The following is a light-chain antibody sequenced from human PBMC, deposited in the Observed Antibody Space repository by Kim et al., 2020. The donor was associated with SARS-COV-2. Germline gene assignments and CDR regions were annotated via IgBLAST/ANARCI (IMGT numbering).Light chain of an antibody. V-gene: IGKV3-15*01. CDR2: GAP. CDR1: ETLDRN. CDR3: QQYNNWPLT. Sequence: VSPGEGVTLSCRASETLDRNLAWYQQKPGQSPRLLIYGAPTRAAGVPARYTGSGSGTEFTLTISGLQSEDFAVYHCQQYNNWPLTSGGGTKVDIK. J-gene: IGKJ4*01.